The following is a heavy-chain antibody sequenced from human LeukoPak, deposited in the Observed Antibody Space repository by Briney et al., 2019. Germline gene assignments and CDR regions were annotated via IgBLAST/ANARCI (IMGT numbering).Heavy chain of an antibody. CDR2: ISSSSGYI. CDR3: AREYSSSVSFDP. V-gene: IGHV3-21*01. Sequence: GGSLRLSYAASGFTFSSYSMNWIRQAPGKGLEWVSSISSSSGYIYHADSVKGRFTISRDNAKNSLYLQMNSLRAEDTAVYYCAREYSSSVSFDPWGQGTLVTVSS. CDR1: GFTFSSYS. D-gene: IGHD6-6*01. J-gene: IGHJ5*02.